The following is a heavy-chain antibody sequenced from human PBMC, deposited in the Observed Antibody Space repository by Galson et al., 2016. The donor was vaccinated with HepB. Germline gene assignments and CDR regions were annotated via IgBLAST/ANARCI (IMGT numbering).Heavy chain of an antibody. CDR2: IYASGDK. CDR1: GVTVSNNY. CDR3: AREEWGGISPQSYLDF. J-gene: IGHJ4*02. D-gene: IGHD1-26*01. V-gene: IGHV3-66*03. Sequence: SLRLSCAASGVTVSNNYMTWVRQTPGMGLEWVSVIYASGDKYYTDSVKGRFTISRDNSKNTLYLQMSSLTSEDTGVYYCAREEWGGISPQSYLDFWGQGTLVTVSS.